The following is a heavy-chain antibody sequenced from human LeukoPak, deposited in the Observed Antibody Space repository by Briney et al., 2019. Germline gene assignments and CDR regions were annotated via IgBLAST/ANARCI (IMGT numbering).Heavy chain of an antibody. D-gene: IGHD3-16*01. V-gene: IGHV1-8*01. J-gene: IGHJ6*02. CDR2: MNPNSGNT. Sequence: VASVKVSCKASGYTFTSYDINWVRQATGQGLEWMGWMNPNSGNTGYAQKLQGRVTMTTDTSTSTAYMELRSLRSDDTAVYYCARRVMTYYYYGMDVWGQGTTVTVSS. CDR3: ARRVMTYYYYGMDV. CDR1: GYTFTSYD.